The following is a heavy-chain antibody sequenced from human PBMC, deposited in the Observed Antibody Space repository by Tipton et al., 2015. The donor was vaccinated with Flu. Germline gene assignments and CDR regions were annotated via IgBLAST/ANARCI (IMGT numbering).Heavy chain of an antibody. J-gene: IGHJ2*01. Sequence: TLSLTCIVSDASISSYNWMWIRQPPGKRLEWIGYVYHSGPANYNPSLKSRVTISVDTSDNQFSLKLSSVTAADAAVYYCARLGRWDDFYPGYFDLWGRGTLVTVSS. CDR3: ARLGRWDDFYPGYFDL. V-gene: IGHV4-59*12. CDR2: VYHSGPA. CDR1: DASISSYN. D-gene: IGHD3-3*01.